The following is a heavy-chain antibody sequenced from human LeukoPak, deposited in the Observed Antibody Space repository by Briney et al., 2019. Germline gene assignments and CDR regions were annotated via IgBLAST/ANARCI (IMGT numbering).Heavy chain of an antibody. V-gene: IGHV4-39*01. CDR1: GGSISSSSYY. CDR3: ARCYDFWSGYYRLFDP. J-gene: IGHJ5*02. Sequence: SETLSLTCTVSGGSISSSSYYWGWIRQPPGKGREWIGSINYSGSTYYNPSIKSRVTISVDTSKNQFSLKLSSVTAADTAVYYCARCYDFWSGYYRLFDPWGQGTLVTVSS. D-gene: IGHD3-3*01. CDR2: INYSGST.